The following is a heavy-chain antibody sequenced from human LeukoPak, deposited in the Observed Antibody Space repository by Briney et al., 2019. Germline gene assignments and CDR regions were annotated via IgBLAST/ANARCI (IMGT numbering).Heavy chain of an antibody. CDR3: ARCLGYCSSTSCYGSGWFDP. CDR2: INHSGST. Sequence: SETLSLTCAVYGGSFSGYYWSWIRQPPGKGLEWIGEINHSGSTNYNPSLKRRVTISVDTSKNQFSLKLSSVTAADTAVYYCARCLGYCSSTSCYGSGWFDPWGQGTLVTVSS. V-gene: IGHV4-34*01. CDR1: GGSFSGYY. D-gene: IGHD2-2*01. J-gene: IGHJ5*02.